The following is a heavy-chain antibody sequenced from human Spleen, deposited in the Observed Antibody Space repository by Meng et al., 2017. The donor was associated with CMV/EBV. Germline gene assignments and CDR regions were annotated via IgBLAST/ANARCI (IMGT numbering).Heavy chain of an antibody. V-gene: IGHV1-18*01. D-gene: IGHD2-2*01. CDR1: GYTFINYG. Sequence: ASVQVSCKASGYTFINYGISWVRQAPGQGLEWMGWISAYNGNTEYAQKLQDRVTMTTDTSTSTAYMELRSLRTDETAVYYCASTCSSTSCRYYYYYGMEVWGQGTTVTVSS. CDR2: ISAYNGNT. J-gene: IGHJ6*02. CDR3: ASTCSSTSCRYYYYYGMEV.